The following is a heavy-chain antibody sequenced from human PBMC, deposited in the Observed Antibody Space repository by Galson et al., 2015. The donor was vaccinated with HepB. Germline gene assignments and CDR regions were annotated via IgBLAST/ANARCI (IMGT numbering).Heavy chain of an antibody. CDR3: AREGLHDYGEVDY. CDR1: GFTFSSYG. Sequence: SLRLSCAASGFTFSSYGMHWVRQAPGKGLEWVAVIWYDGSNKYYADSVKGRFTISRDNSKNTLYLQMNSLRAEDTAVYYCAREGLHDYGEVDYWGQGTLVTVSS. V-gene: IGHV3-33*08. D-gene: IGHD4-17*01. CDR2: IWYDGSNK. J-gene: IGHJ4*02.